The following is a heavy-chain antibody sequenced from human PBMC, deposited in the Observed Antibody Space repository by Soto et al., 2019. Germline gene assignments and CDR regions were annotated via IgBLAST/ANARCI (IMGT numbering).Heavy chain of an antibody. V-gene: IGHV3-30*18. CDR2: ISYDGHIK. D-gene: IGHD3-3*01. J-gene: IGHJ6*01. Sequence: PGGSLRLSCATSGFPFSSYAMHWVRQAPGKGLEWVAVISYDGHIKYYGDSVKGRFAISRDNSKNTLYLQMNSLRAEDTAVYYCAKDATSFGVVIIYYYGMDVWGQGTTVTVSS. CDR1: GFPFSSYA. CDR3: AKDATSFGVVIIYYYGMDV.